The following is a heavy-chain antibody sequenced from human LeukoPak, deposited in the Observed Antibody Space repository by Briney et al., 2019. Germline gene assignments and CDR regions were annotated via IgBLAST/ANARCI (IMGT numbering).Heavy chain of an antibody. CDR2: IYHSGST. CDR1: GDSISSYY. V-gene: IGHV4-59*12. CDR3: ARAGRNIVVVPAAARDWFDP. J-gene: IGHJ5*02. D-gene: IGHD2-2*01. Sequence: SETLSLTCTVSGDSISSYYWSWIRQPPGKGLEWIGYIYHSGSTYYNPSLKSRVTISVDRSKNQFSLKLSSVTAADTAVYYCARAGRNIVVVPAAARDWFDPWGQGTLVTVSS.